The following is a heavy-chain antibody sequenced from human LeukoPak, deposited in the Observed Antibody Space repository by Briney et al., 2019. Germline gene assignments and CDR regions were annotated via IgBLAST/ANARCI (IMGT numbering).Heavy chain of an antibody. J-gene: IGHJ6*02. D-gene: IGHD4-11*01. Sequence: GGSLRLSCAASGFTFSSYAMHWVRQAPGKGLEWVAVISYDGSNKYYADSVKGRFTISRDNSKNTLYLQMNSLRAEDAAVYYCAREDYGNSRIPYYGMDVWGQGTTVTVSS. CDR2: ISYDGSNK. V-gene: IGHV3-30-3*01. CDR3: AREDYGNSRIPYYGMDV. CDR1: GFTFSSYA.